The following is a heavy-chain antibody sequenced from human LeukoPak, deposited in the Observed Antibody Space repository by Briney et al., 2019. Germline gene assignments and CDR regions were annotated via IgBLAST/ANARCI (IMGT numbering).Heavy chain of an antibody. CDR3: TRGRYYFDY. V-gene: IGHV3-74*01. D-gene: IGHD4-17*01. Sequence: PGGSLRLSCAASGFTFSSYWMHWVRQAPGKGLVWVSRIDSGVSSTIYADSVKGRFTISRDNAKNTLYLQMNSLRAEDTAVYCCTRGRYYFDYWGQGTLVTVSS. CDR2: IDSGVSST. J-gene: IGHJ4*02. CDR1: GFTFSSYW.